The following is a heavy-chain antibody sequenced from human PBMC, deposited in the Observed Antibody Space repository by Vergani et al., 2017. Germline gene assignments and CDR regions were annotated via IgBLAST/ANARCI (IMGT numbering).Heavy chain of an antibody. J-gene: IGHJ4*02. Sequence: EVQLLESGGGLVQPGGSLRLTCAASEFTFSNYAMNWVRQAPGKGLEWVSGISGSGVSAYYTDSVKGRFTISRDNSKNMLFLQMNSLRAEDTAVHYCARVEEYSYGYNYWGQGTLVTVSS. CDR3: ARVEEYSYGYNY. CDR1: EFTFSNYA. V-gene: IGHV3-23*01. D-gene: IGHD5-18*01. CDR2: ISGSGVSA.